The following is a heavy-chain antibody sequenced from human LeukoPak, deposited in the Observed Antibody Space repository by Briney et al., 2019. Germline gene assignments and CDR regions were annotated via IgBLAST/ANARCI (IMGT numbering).Heavy chain of an antibody. D-gene: IGHD1-26*01. Sequence: GGSLRLSCAASGFTFSDYYMSWIRQPPGKGLEWVSYISPGSSDTNYAASVKGRFTISRDNAKNSLCLQMNSLSAEDTAVYYCVRGGKYSGSWGQGTLVTVSS. J-gene: IGHJ4*02. CDR3: VRGGKYSGS. CDR1: GFTFSDYY. CDR2: ISPGSSDT. V-gene: IGHV3-11*05.